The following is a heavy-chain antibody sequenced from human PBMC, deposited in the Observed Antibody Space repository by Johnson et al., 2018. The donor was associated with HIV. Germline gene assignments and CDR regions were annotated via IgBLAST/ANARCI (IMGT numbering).Heavy chain of an antibody. CDR3: ARVAVSTAAGGVPLDI. CDR2: ISSSGNTI. CDR1: GFTFSKAW. D-gene: IGHD2-2*01. Sequence: VQLVESGGGCAQPGGSLRLSCAVSGFTFSKAWMSWVRQAPGKGLEWVSYISSSGNTIYYADSVRGRFIISRDNSKNTLYLQMNSLRAEDTALYFCARVAVSTAAGGVPLDIWGPGTMVTVSA. V-gene: IGHV3-48*04. J-gene: IGHJ3*02.